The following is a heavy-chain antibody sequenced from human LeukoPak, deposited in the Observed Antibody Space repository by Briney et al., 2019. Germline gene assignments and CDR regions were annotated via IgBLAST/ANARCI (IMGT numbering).Heavy chain of an antibody. CDR3: ARGLGAWYAGCDY. J-gene: IGHJ4*02. D-gene: IGHD6-19*01. V-gene: IGHV3-21*01. CDR2: ITTSSSYI. CDR1: GFTFSSYS. Sequence: PGGSLRLSCAASGFTFSSYSMNWVRQAPGKGLEWVSSITTSSSYIYYADSVKGRFTVSRDNARNSLYLQMNSLRGEDTAVYYCARGLGAWYAGCDYWGQGTLVTVSS.